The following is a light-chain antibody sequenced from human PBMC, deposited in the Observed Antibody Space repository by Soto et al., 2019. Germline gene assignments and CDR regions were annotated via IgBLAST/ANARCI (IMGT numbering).Light chain of an antibody. V-gene: IGKV1-33*01. J-gene: IGKJ4*01. CDR3: QKYNSAPHT. CDR2: DAS. Sequence: DIQMTQSPSSLSASVGDRVTITCQASQDISNYLNWYQQKPGKAPKLLIYDASNLETGVPSRFSGSGSGTDFTFTIISLQAEDIATYYCQKYNSAPHTFGGGTKVEIQ. CDR1: QDISNY.